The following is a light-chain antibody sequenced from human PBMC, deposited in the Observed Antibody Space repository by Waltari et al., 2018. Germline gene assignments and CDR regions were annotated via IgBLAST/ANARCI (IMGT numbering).Light chain of an antibody. CDR1: QSVLYSSNNKNY. V-gene: IGKV4-1*01. J-gene: IGKJ2*01. Sequence: DIVMTPSPDSLAVSLGERATINCKSSQSVLYSSNNKNYFAWYQQKPVQPPQLLIYWATTRESGVPDRFSGSGSGTDFTLTISSLQAEDVAVYYCQQYYSIPYTFGQGTKLEIK. CDR2: WAT. CDR3: QQYYSIPYT.